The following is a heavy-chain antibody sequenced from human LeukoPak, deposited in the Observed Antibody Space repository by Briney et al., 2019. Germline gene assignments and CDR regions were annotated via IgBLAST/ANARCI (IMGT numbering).Heavy chain of an antibody. D-gene: IGHD3-22*01. CDR3: ARDYPADDSSGYFDY. CDR1: GGSISSGTYY. J-gene: IGHJ4*02. Sequence: PSETLSLTCIVSGGSISSGTYYWGWIRQPPGKGLEWIGSIYYSGSTYYNPSLKSRVTISVDTSKNQFSLKLSSVTAADTAVYYCARDYPADDSSGYFDYWGQGTLVTVSS. CDR2: IYYSGST. V-gene: IGHV4-39*07.